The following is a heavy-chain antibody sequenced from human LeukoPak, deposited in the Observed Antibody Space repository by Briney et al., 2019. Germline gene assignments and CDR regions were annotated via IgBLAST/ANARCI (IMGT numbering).Heavy chain of an antibody. J-gene: IGHJ4*02. CDR1: GFTFSSYE. V-gene: IGHV3-74*01. CDR2: INSDGSIT. CDR3: AKIDAY. Sequence: GGSLRLSCAASGFTFSSYEVNWVRQAPGKGLVWVSRINSDGSITNYADSVKGRFTISRDNAKNTLYLQMSSLRAEDTAVYYCAKIDAYWGQGTLVTVSS.